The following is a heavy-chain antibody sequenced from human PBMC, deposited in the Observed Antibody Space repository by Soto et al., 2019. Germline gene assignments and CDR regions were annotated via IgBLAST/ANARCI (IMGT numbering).Heavy chain of an antibody. CDR1: GGSISSSNW. CDR2: IYHSGST. D-gene: IGHD5-18*01. J-gene: IGHJ4*02. Sequence: SETLSLTCAVSGGSISSSNWWSWVRQPPGKGLEWIGEIYHSGSTNYNPSLKSRVTISVDKSKNQFSLKLSSVTAADTAVYYCARGDTAMANPLDYWGQGTLVTVSS. CDR3: ARGDTAMANPLDY. V-gene: IGHV4-4*02.